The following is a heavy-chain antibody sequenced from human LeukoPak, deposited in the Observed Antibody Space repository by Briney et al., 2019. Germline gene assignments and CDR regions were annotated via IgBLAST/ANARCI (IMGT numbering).Heavy chain of an antibody. D-gene: IGHD3-22*01. CDR3: ARAAYYYYDSSGNMPDAFDI. CDR1: GYTFTSYY. CDR2: INPSGGST. J-gene: IGHJ3*02. Sequence: ASVKVSCKASGYTFTSYYMHWVRQAPGQGLEWMGIINPSGGSTSYAQKLQGRVTMTRDMSTSTVYMELSSLRSEDTAVYYCARAAYYYYDSSGNMPDAFDIWGQGTMVTVSS. V-gene: IGHV1-46*01.